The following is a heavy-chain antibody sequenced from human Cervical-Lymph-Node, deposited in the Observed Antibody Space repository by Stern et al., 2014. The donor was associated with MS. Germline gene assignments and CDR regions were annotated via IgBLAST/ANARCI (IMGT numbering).Heavy chain of an antibody. Sequence: QVQLVQSGPEVKKPGSSVKVSCKASGGSFINYAITWVRQAPGQGPEWMGDIIPMFNTSNYAQTFQGRVTITADKSTTTAYMEVNSLTSEDTAVYYCAGPRYAFWGQGTLVIVSS. J-gene: IGHJ4*02. CDR3: AGPRYAF. CDR1: GGSFINYA. CDR2: IIPMFNTS. V-gene: IGHV1-69*06. D-gene: IGHD2-2*01.